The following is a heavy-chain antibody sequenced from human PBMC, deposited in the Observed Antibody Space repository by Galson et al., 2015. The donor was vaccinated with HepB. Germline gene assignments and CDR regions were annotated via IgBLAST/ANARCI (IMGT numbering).Heavy chain of an antibody. D-gene: IGHD5-12*01. J-gene: IGHJ4*02. Sequence: SLTCIVSGGSISNYYWSWIRQPPGKGLEWIGYVRYTGNTEYNPFLNRPVTISVDTSENQVSLTMRSVTAADTAVYYCASNSRYSGHDYYFDYRGQGTLVTVSS. CDR1: GGSISNYY. CDR3: ASNSRYSGHDYYFDY. CDR2: VRYTGNT. V-gene: IGHV4-59*08.